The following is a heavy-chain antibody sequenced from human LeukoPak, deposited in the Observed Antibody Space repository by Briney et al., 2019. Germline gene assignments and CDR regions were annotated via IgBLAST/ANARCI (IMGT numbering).Heavy chain of an antibody. J-gene: IGHJ4*02. CDR2: ISWNSGSI. CDR1: GFTFDDYA. D-gene: IGHD3-10*01. V-gene: IGHV3-9*03. Sequence: GGSLRFSCAASGFTFDDYAMHWVRQAPGKGLEWVSGISWNSGSIGYADSVKGRFTISRDNAKNSLYLQMNGLRAEDMALYYCTKDGGSGSYYSPSHFDYWGQGTLVTVSS. CDR3: TKDGGSGSYYSPSHFDY.